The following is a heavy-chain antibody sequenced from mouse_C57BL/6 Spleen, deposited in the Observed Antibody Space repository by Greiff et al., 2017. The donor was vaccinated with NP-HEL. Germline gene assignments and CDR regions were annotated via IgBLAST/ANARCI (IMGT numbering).Heavy chain of an antibody. CDR1: GFTFSDYG. D-gene: IGHD2-3*01. V-gene: IGHV5-17*01. Sequence: EVKLVESGGGLVKPGGSLKLSCAASGFTFSDYGMHWVRQAPEKGLEWVAYISSGSSTIYYADTVKGRFTISRDNAKNTLFLQMTSLRSEDTAMYYCARVDGYGPYAMDYWGQGTSVTVSS. CDR3: ARVDGYGPYAMDY. J-gene: IGHJ4*01. CDR2: ISSGSSTI.